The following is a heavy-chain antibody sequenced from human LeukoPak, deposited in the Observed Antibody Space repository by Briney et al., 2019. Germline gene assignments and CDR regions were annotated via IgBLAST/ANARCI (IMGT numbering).Heavy chain of an antibody. CDR3: ASTGIAAAGSDY. D-gene: IGHD6-13*01. CDR1: GGSISSGSYY. CDR2: IYTSGST. J-gene: IGHJ4*02. Sequence: SETLSLTCTVSGGSISSGSYYWSWIRQPAGKGLEWIGRIYTSGSTNYNPSLKSRVTISVDTSKNRFSLKLSSVTAADTAVYYCASTGIAAAGSDYWGQGTLVTVSS. V-gene: IGHV4-61*02.